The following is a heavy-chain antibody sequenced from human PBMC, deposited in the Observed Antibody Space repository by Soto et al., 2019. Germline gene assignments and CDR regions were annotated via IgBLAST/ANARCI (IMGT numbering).Heavy chain of an antibody. J-gene: IGHJ4*02. Sequence: QVQLVQSGAELKKPGASVKVSCKASGYTFSNYDMNCVRQATGQWPEWIGWVNPKNGDTGYAQQFQGRVTRTTDISTTTAYRELTSLRSEDTDIYYCAKVSRKGSAIDFDYWGQGTLITVPS. CDR2: VNPKNGDT. CDR1: GYTFSNYD. CDR3: AKVSRKGSAIDFDY. V-gene: IGHV1-8*01. D-gene: IGHD3-10*01.